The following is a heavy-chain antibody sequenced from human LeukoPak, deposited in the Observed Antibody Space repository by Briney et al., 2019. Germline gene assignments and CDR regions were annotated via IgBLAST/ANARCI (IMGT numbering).Heavy chain of an antibody. Sequence: SETLSLTCTVSGGSISSSSYYWGWIRQPAGKGLEWIGRIYTSGSTNYNPSLKSRVTMSVDTSKNQFSLKLSSVTAADTAVYYCAIAVAGTLDYWGQGTLVTVSS. CDR3: AIAVAGTLDY. CDR2: IYTSGST. V-gene: IGHV4-61*02. J-gene: IGHJ4*02. CDR1: GGSISSSSYY. D-gene: IGHD6-19*01.